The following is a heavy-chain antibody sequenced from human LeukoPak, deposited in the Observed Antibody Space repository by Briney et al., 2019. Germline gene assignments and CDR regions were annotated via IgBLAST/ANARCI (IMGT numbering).Heavy chain of an antibody. CDR2: IYSGGST. Sequence: GGSLRVSCTASGFTVSSNYMSWVRQAPGKGLEWVSVIYSGGSTYYADSVKGRFTISRDNSKNTLYLQMNSLRAEDTAVYYCARDLYCSGGSCYNAFDIWGQGTMVTVSS. CDR1: GFTVSSNY. V-gene: IGHV3-53*01. J-gene: IGHJ3*02. D-gene: IGHD2-15*01. CDR3: ARDLYCSGGSCYNAFDI.